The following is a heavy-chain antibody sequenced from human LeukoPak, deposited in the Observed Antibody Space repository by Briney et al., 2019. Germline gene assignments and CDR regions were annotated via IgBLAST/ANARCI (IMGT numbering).Heavy chain of an antibody. CDR3: AKDRGYYDSSGYYYGGNWFDP. CDR1: GFTFSSYA. D-gene: IGHD3-22*01. CDR2: ISGSGGST. J-gene: IGHJ5*02. Sequence: GGSLRLSCAASGFTFSSYAMSWVRQAPGKGLEWVSAISGSGGSTYYADSVKGRFTISRGNSKNTLYLQMNSLRAEDTAVYYCAKDRGYYDSSGYYYGGNWFDPWGQGTLVTVSS. V-gene: IGHV3-23*01.